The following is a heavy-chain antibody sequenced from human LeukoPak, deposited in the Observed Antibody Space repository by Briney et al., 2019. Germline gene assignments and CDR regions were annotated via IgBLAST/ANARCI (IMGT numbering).Heavy chain of an antibody. V-gene: IGHV4-59*01. CDR3: ARDPLGYYYYMDV. J-gene: IGHJ6*03. CDR2: MYYSGSP. D-gene: IGHD3-16*01. Sequence: SETLSLTCTVSGGSISNYYWSWIRQPPGKGLEWIGYMYYSGSPIYNPSLKSRVTISVDTSKNQFSLKLSSVTAADTAVYYCARDPLGYYYYMDVWGKGTTVTVSS. CDR1: GGSISNYY.